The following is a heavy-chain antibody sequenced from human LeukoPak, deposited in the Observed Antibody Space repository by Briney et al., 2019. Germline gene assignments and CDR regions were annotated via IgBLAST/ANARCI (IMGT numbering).Heavy chain of an antibody. CDR1: GFRFSDYA. D-gene: IGHD6-19*01. J-gene: IGHJ4*02. Sequence: GRSLRLSCAASGFRFSDYAMHWVRQAPGRGVEWVALISYNGGSEYYADSVRGRFTISRDNSQSTLYLQMNSLSAEDTAVYYCARERRGWYQEYWGQGILVTVSS. CDR2: ISYNGGSE. V-gene: IGHV3-30*03. CDR3: ARERRGWYQEY.